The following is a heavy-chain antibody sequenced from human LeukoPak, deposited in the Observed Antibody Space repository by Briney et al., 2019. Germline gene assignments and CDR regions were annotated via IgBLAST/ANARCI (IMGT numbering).Heavy chain of an antibody. J-gene: IGHJ4*02. Sequence: GGSLRLSCAASGLTFSNYWVHWVRQAPGKGLVWVSRINRDGSTTKYADSVKGRFTVSRDNAKNTLNLQMNSLRAEDTAVYYCARDKKSGESSEIDYWGQGTLVTVSS. CDR2: INRDGSTT. CDR1: GLTFSNYW. D-gene: IGHD3-10*01. V-gene: IGHV3-74*03. CDR3: ARDKKSGESSEIDY.